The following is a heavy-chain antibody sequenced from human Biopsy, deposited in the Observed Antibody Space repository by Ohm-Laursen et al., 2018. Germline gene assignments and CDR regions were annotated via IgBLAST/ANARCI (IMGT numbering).Heavy chain of an antibody. Sequence: SLRLSCTAAGFDFSDYSMSWVRQAPGKGLEWVSGISWNSDSIGYADSVKGRFTISRDNAKNSLYLQMNSLRSEDTALYYCAKDRYPSSWHYYYGMDVWGQGTTVTVSS. J-gene: IGHJ6*02. CDR3: AKDRYPSSWHYYYGMDV. CDR1: GFDFSDYS. V-gene: IGHV3-9*01. CDR2: ISWNSDSI. D-gene: IGHD6-13*01.